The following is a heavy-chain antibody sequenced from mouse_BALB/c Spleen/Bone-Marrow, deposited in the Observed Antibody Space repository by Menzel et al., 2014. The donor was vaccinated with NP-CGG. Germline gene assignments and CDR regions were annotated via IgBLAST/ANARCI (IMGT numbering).Heavy chain of an antibody. CDR3: ATYDGYYFDY. V-gene: IGHV3-8*02. J-gene: IGHJ2*01. Sequence: DVKLQESGPSLVKPSQTLSLTCSVTGDSIXSGYWNWIRKFPGSKLEYMGYISYSGSTYYSPSLKSRISITRDTSKNXYYLQLNSVTTEDTATYYCATYDGYYFDYWGQGTTLTVSS. D-gene: IGHD2-3*01. CDR2: ISYSGST. CDR1: GDSIXSGY.